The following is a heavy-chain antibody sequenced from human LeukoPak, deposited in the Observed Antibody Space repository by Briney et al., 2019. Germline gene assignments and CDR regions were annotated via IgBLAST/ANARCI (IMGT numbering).Heavy chain of an antibody. D-gene: IGHD3-10*01. J-gene: IGHJ3*02. Sequence: GASVKVSCKASGYTFTGYYMHWVRQAPGQGLEWMGWINPNSGGTNYAQKFQGRVTMTRDTSISTAYMELSRLRSDDTAVYYCARGRSGVSYDAFDIWGQGTMVTVSS. V-gene: IGHV1-2*02. CDR3: ARGRSGVSYDAFDI. CDR1: GYTFTGYY. CDR2: INPNSGGT.